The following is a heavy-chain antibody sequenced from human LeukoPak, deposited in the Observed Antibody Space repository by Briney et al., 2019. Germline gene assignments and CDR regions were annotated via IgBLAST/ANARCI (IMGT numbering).Heavy chain of an antibody. CDR2: IKQDGSEK. J-gene: IGHJ6*02. CDR3: ASTAASSYYYYGMDV. D-gene: IGHD6-13*01. CDR1: GFTFSSYW. Sequence: PGGSLRLSCAASGFTFSSYWMSWVRQAPGKGLEWVANIKQDGSEKYYVDSVKGRFTISRDNAKNSLYLQMNSLRAEDTAVYYCASTAASSYYYYGMDVWGQGTTVTVSS. V-gene: IGHV3-7*01.